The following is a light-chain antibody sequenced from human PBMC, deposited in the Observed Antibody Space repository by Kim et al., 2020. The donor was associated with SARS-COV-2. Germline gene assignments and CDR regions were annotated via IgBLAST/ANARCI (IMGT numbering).Light chain of an antibody. J-gene: IGLJ1*01. CDR3: QSFDSSLSTYV. Sequence: KVTISCTRSSSNIGTVYDVHWYQHLPGIAPKLLIFGNTNRPSGVPDRFSGSKSGTSASLAITGLQAEDEADYYCQSFDSSLSTYVFGSGTKVTVL. CDR1: SSNIGTVYD. V-gene: IGLV1-40*01. CDR2: GNT.